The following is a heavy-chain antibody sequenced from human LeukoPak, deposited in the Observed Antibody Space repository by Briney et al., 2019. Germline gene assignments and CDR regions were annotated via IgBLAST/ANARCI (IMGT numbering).Heavy chain of an antibody. CDR1: GGSISSGGYY. D-gene: IGHD3-9*01. V-gene: IGHV4-31*03. Sequence: KPSETLSLTCTVSGGSISSGGYYWSWIRQHPGKGLEWIGYIYYSGSTYYNPSLKSRVTISVDTSKNQFSLKLSSVTAADTAVYYCARGLLLGHILTGTRRGYYFDYWGQGTLVTVSS. J-gene: IGHJ4*02. CDR2: IYYSGST. CDR3: ARGLLLGHILTGTRRGYYFDY.